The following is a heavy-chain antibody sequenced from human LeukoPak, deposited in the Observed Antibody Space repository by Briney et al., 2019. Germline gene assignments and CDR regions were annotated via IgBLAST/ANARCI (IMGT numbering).Heavy chain of an antibody. CDR1: GGSISSYY. CDR2: IYYSGNT. D-gene: IGHD1-26*01. CDR3: ARGNEGVLGSPYYYYYGMDV. J-gene: IGHJ6*02. V-gene: IGHV4-59*01. Sequence: PSETLSLTCTVSGGSISSYYWSWIRQPPGKGLEWIGYIYYSGNTNYNPSLKSRVTISVDTSKNQFSLKLSSVTAADTAVYYCARGNEGVLGSPYYYYYGMDVWGQGTTVTVSS.